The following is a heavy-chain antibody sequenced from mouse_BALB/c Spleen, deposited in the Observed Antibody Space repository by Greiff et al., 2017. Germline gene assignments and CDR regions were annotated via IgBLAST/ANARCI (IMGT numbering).Heavy chain of an antibody. CDR2: IWAGGST. J-gene: IGHJ4*01. V-gene: IGHV2-9*02. Sequence: HVQLKESGPGLVAPSQSLSITCTASGFSLTSYGVHWVRQPPGKGLEWLGVIWAGGSTNYNSALMSRLSISKDNSKSQVFLKMNSLQTDDTAMYYCARAGLSYYAMDYWGQGTSVTVSS. CDR3: ARAGLSYYAMDY. CDR1: GFSLTSYG.